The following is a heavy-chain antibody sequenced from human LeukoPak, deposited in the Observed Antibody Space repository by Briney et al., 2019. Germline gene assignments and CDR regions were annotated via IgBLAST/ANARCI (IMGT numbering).Heavy chain of an antibody. J-gene: IGHJ6*03. CDR3: AKDSVAGNDYYYYYMDV. V-gene: IGHV3-30*02. D-gene: IGHD6-19*01. Sequence: PGGSLRLSCAASGFTFSSYGMHWVRQAPGKGLEWVAFIRYDGSNKYYADSVKGRFTISRDNSKNTPYLQMNSLRAEDTAVYYCAKDSVAGNDYYYYYMDVWGKGTTVTVSS. CDR1: GFTFSSYG. CDR2: IRYDGSNK.